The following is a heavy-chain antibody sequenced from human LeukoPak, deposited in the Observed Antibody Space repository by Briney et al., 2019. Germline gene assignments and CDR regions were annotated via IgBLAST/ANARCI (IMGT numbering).Heavy chain of an antibody. Sequence: VSLEQKKGLEWVSVISSGGHTYYADSVKGRFTISRDNSKNTLYLQMNSLRAEDTAVYYCARAINAGDFDYWGQGTLVTVSS. CDR2: ISSGGHT. J-gene: IGHJ4*02. D-gene: IGHD2-8*02. CDR3: ARAINAGDFDY. V-gene: IGHV3-53*01.